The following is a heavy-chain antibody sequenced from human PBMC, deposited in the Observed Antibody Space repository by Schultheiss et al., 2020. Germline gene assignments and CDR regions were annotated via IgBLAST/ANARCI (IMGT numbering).Heavy chain of an antibody. V-gene: IGHV3-23*01. Sequence: GGSLRLSCAASGFTFSSYAMSWVRQAPGKGLEWVSAISGSGGSTYYADSVKGRFTISRDNSKNTLYLQMNSLRAEDTAVYYCAKDRRMGIAEEVFDYWGQGTLVTVSS. CDR2: ISGSGGST. D-gene: IGHD6-13*01. J-gene: IGHJ4*02. CDR1: GFTFSSYA. CDR3: AKDRRMGIAEEVFDY.